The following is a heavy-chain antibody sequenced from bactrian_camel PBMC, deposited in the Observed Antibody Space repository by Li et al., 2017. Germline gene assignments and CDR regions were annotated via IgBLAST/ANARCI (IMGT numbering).Heavy chain of an antibody. CDR1: GYIASSNC. D-gene: IGHD3*01. Sequence: VQLVESGGTSVQAGGSLRLSCKVSGYIASSNCIGWFRQAPGSEREGVASIFRDGDSYYAASVEGRFTISQENARNTVYLQMNSLKPEDTDMYYCATCSDPFFGQGTQVTVS. V-gene: IGHV3S10*01. CDR2: IFRDGDS. J-gene: IGHJ4*01.